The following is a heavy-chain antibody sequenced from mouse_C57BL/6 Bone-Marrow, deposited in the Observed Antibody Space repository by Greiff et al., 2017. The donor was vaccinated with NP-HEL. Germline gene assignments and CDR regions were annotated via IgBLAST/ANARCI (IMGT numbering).Heavy chain of an antibody. D-gene: IGHD4-1*01. J-gene: IGHJ2*01. Sequence: DAHLVESGGGLVKPGGSLKLSCAASGFTFSDYGMHWVRQAPEKGLEWVAYISSGSSTIYYADTVKGRFTISRDNAKNTLFLQMTSLRSEDTAMYYCARRWDVDYWGQGTTLTVSS. CDR1: GFTFSDYG. CDR3: ARRWDVDY. V-gene: IGHV5-17*01. CDR2: ISSGSSTI.